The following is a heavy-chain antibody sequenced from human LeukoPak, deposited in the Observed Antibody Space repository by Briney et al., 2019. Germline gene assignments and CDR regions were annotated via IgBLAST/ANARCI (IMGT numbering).Heavy chain of an antibody. CDR2: FDPEDGET. CDR3: ATDYDSSGGNWFDP. J-gene: IGHJ5*02. CDR1: GYTLTELS. D-gene: IGHD3-22*01. Sequence: ASVKVSCTVSGYTLTELSMHWVRQAPGKGLEWMGGFDPEDGETIYAQKFQGRVTMTEDTSTDTAYMELSSLRSEDTAVYYCATDYDSSGGNWFDPWGQGTLVTVSS. V-gene: IGHV1-24*01.